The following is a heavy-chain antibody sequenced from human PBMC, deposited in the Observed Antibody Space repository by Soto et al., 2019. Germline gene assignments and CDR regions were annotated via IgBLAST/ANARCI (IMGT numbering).Heavy chain of an antibody. Sequence: ASVKVSCKASGYTFTSYYLHWVRQAPGQGLEWIGIINPSGGSTNYAQNFQGRVTMTRDTSTSTLYMDLSSLRSEDTAVYYCARGDGYSQYDYWGQGTLVTVSS. CDR1: GYTFTSYY. D-gene: IGHD2-21*01. CDR2: INPSGGST. CDR3: ARGDGYSQYDY. J-gene: IGHJ4*02. V-gene: IGHV1-46*01.